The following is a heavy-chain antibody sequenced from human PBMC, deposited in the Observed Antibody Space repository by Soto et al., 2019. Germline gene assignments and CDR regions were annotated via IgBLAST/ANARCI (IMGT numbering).Heavy chain of an antibody. CDR1: GYSFTSYW. V-gene: IGHV5-10-1*01. CDR2: IDPSDSYT. Sequence: GESLKISCKGSGYSFTSYWISWVRQMPGKGLEWMGRIDPSDSYTNYSPSFQGHVTISADKSISTAYLQWSSLKASDTAMYYCVISFGFGELLDPQTYGMGVSGKGTKVTVSS. J-gene: IGHJ6*04. D-gene: IGHD3-10*01. CDR3: VISFGFGELLDPQTYGMGV.